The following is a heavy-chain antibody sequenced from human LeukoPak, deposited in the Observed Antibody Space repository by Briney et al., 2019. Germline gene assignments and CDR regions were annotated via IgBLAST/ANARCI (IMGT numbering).Heavy chain of an antibody. CDR3: ARDIDSSGYRWGYYFDY. Sequence: GGSLRLSCAASGLSFSNYAMSWVRQAPGKGLEWVSYISSSSSTIYYADSVKGRFTISRDNAKNSLYLQMNSLRAEDTAVYYCARDIDSSGYRWGYYFDYWGQGTLVTVSS. J-gene: IGHJ4*02. CDR2: ISSSSSTI. CDR1: GLSFSNYA. V-gene: IGHV3-48*04. D-gene: IGHD3-22*01.